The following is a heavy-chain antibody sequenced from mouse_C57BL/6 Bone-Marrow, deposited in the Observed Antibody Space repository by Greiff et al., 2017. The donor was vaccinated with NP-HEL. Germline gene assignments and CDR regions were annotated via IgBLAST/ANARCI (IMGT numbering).Heavy chain of an antibody. CDR2: ISYDGSN. CDR1: GYSITSGYY. Sequence: EVKLLESGPGLVKPSQSLSLTCSVTGYSITSGYYWNWIRQFPGNKLEWMGYISYDGSNNYNPSLKNRISITRDTSKNQFFLKLNSVTTEDTATYYCARGVYYFDDWGQGTTLTVSS. CDR3: ARGVYYFDD. J-gene: IGHJ2*01. V-gene: IGHV3-6*01.